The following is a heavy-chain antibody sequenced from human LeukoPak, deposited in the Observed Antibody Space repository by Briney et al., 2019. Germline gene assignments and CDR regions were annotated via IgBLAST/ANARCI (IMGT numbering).Heavy chain of an antibody. CDR1: GNTFTAYY. D-gene: IGHD3-10*01. Sequence: ASVKVSCKAYGNTFTAYYIHWVRQAPGQGLGWMGWINPDSGGTNCALKFQGRVTLTRDTSISTAYMELSRLRSDDTAVYYCASLSPVRGSGPVDYWGQGTLVTVSS. CDR2: INPDSGGT. J-gene: IGHJ4*02. V-gene: IGHV1-2*02. CDR3: ASLSPVRGSGPVDY.